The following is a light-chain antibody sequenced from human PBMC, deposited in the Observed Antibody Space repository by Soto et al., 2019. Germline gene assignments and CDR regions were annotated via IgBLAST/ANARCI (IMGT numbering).Light chain of an antibody. CDR1: QTISSW. Sequence: IQMTQSPSTLSGSVGDRVTITCRASQTISSWLAWYQQKPGKAPKLLIYAASILQTGVPSRFSGSGSGSAFSLTITSLQPEDFATYYCLQDYNSPITFGQGTRLEI. CDR2: AAS. CDR3: LQDYNSPIT. V-gene: IGKV1-6*01. J-gene: IGKJ5*01.